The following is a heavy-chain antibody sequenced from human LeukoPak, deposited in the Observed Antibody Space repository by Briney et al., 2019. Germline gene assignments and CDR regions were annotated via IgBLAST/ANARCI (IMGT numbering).Heavy chain of an antibody. CDR2: IDHSGST. Sequence: SETLSLTCAVSGGSFSGYYWNWIRQPPGKGLEWIGEIDHSGSTNYNPSLKSRVTISVDTSKNQFSLKLSSVTAADTAVYYCARGVTVALGDFDYWGQGTLVTVSS. CDR3: ARGVTVALGDFDY. V-gene: IGHV4-34*01. CDR1: GGSFSGYY. J-gene: IGHJ4*02. D-gene: IGHD2-15*01.